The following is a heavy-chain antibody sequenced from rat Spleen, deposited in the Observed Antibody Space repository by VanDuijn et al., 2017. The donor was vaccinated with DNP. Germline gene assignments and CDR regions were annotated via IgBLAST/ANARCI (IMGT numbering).Heavy chain of an antibody. CDR1: GFTFSAYY. Sequence: EVQLVESGGGLVQPGRSLKLSCAASGFTFSAYYMAWVRQAPAKGLEWVAYIGSAAYAPYYRDSVKGRFTISRDNANSSLYLQVDSLRSEDTATYYCATHYYDGFYHWHLDFWGPGTMVTVSS. V-gene: IGHV5-20*01. CDR3: ATHYYDGFYHWHLDF. J-gene: IGHJ1*01. D-gene: IGHD1-12*03. CDR2: IGSAAYAP.